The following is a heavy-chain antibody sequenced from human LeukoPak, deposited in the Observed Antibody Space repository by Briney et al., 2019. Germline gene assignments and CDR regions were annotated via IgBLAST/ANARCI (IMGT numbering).Heavy chain of an antibody. J-gene: IGHJ4*02. V-gene: IGHV4-30-2*01. Sequence: PSQTLSLTCAVSGGSISSGGYSWSWIRQPPGKGLDWIGYIYHSGSTYYNPSLKSRVTISVDTSKNQFSLKLSSVTAADTAVYYCARVRYYYGSGSAYIDYWGQGTLVTVSS. CDR2: IYHSGST. CDR3: ARVRYYYGSGSAYIDY. D-gene: IGHD3-10*01. CDR1: GGSISSGGYS.